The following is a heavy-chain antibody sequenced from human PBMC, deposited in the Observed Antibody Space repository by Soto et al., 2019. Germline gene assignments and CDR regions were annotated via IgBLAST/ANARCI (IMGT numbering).Heavy chain of an antibody. CDR3: ARVGSPYYYDSTRAFDI. D-gene: IGHD3-22*01. CDR2: IYYSGST. CDR1: GGSISGYY. Sequence: QVQLQESGPGLVKPSETLSLTCTVSGGSISGYYWSWIRQPPGKGLEWIGYIYYSGSTNYNPSLKSRVTISVDTSKNQFSLKLSSVTAADTAVYYCARVGSPYYYDSTRAFDIWGQGTMVTVSS. J-gene: IGHJ3*02. V-gene: IGHV4-59*01.